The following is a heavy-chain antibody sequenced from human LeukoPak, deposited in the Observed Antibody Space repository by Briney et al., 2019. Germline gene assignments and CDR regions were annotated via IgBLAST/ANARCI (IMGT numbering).Heavy chain of an antibody. CDR3: TTRGGSFSIFDY. CDR2: IKSKTDGGTT. J-gene: IGHJ4*02. V-gene: IGHV3-15*01. D-gene: IGHD1-26*01. Sequence: WIRQPPGKGLEWVGRIKSKTDGGTTDYAAPVKGRFTISRDDSKNTLYLQMNSLKTEDTAVYYCTTRGGSFSIFDYWGQGTLVTVSS.